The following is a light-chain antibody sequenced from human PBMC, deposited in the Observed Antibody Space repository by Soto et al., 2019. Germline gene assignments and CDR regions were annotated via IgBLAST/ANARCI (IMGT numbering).Light chain of an antibody. Sequence: EIVSTKSPCTLSLSPGERDTFSCRASQGVSRKLAWYQHKPGQAPRLLIYGASSRATGISDRFSGWGSGTDFTLVISRLEPEDFAVYYCQQRSNWPWTLGQGTKVDIK. CDR1: QGVSRK. V-gene: IGKV3D-20*02. J-gene: IGKJ1*01. CDR2: GAS. CDR3: QQRSNWPWT.